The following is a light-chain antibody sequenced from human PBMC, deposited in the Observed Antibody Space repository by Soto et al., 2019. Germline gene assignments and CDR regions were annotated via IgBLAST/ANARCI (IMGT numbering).Light chain of an antibody. Sequence: EIVLTQSPATLSVSPGERVTLSCRASESVDINLAWYQQKPGQAPRLLIYGASTRATDMPGTFSGRGSGTEFTLTISSLQSEDFAVYYCQQYKNWLRTFGQGTKVDIK. J-gene: IGKJ1*01. CDR2: GAS. CDR1: ESVDIN. V-gene: IGKV3-15*01. CDR3: QQYKNWLRT.